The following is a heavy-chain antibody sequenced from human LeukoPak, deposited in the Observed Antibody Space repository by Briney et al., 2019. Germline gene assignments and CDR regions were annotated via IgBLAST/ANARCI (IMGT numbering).Heavy chain of an antibody. CDR3: ERDGSPLYRSYYSHL. Sequence: GGSLSLSCRPSRFTYRLYNMIGVRQAPGKGLEGVASISTVSTYTFYGDSVKGRFTISRDNAKNSLYLQMSYLTAEDKAVYYCERDGSPLYRSYYSHLWGKGTRLTVSS. J-gene: IGHJ6*03. CDR1: RFTYRLYN. D-gene: IGHD1-14*01. V-gene: IGHV3-21*06. CDR2: ISTVSTYT.